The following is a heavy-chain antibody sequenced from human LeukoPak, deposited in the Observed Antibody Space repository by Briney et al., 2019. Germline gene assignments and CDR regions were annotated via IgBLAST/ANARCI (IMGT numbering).Heavy chain of an antibody. D-gene: IGHD3-22*01. CDR2: IYSGGGT. Sequence: GGSLRLSCAASGFTVSNTYMSWVRQAPGKGLEWVSLIYSGGGTYSADSVKGRFTISRDNSKNTLYLQMNSLRAEDTAVYYCARGGPYYYDSSAYDYWGQGTLVTVSS. V-gene: IGHV3-66*01. CDR3: ARGGPYYYDSSAYDY. CDR1: GFTVSNTY. J-gene: IGHJ4*02.